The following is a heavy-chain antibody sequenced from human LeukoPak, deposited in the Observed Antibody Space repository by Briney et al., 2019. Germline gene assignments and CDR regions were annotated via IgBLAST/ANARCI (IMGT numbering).Heavy chain of an antibody. CDR1: GFSVRTSRMC. CDR3: ARMVPLSLAGFFFDY. Sequence: SGPALFNPPQPLTQTCTFSGFSVRTSRMCESGIRQPPGKDLEWLVRLDWDHDKYYSTSLKTRLSISKDPSNNQVVLTITNMDPVDTGTYYCARMVPLSLAGFFFDYWGQGALVTVSS. V-gene: IGHV2-70*11. J-gene: IGHJ4*02. D-gene: IGHD6-19*01. CDR2: LDWDHDK.